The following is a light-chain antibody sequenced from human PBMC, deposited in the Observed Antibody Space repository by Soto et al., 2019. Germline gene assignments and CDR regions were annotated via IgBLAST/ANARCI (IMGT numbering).Light chain of an antibody. CDR3: QQYNSYSWT. CDR1: QNINNY. Sequence: DLQMAQSPSSLSASVGARVTITCQASQNINNYLNWYQQKQGKAPKLLIYDASSLESGVPSRFSVSGSGTEFTITISSLQPDDCATYDCQQYNSYSWTFGQGTKVDIK. CDR2: DAS. J-gene: IGKJ1*01. V-gene: IGKV1-5*01.